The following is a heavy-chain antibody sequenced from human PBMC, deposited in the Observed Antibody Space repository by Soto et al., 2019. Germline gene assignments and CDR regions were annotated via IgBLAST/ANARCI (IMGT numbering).Heavy chain of an antibody. CDR2: IKSKTDGGTT. V-gene: IGHV3-15*01. Sequence: GSLRLSCAASGXTRSNACMSWVRQAPGKGLELVGRIKSKTDGGTTDYAAPVKGRCTISRDYSKNTLYLQMNSMKTEHTAVSYCTTNKGGSYYLGAFDIWGQGTMDTVSS. CDR3: TTNKGGSYYLGAFDI. CDR1: GXTRSNAC. D-gene: IGHD1-26*01. J-gene: IGHJ3*02.